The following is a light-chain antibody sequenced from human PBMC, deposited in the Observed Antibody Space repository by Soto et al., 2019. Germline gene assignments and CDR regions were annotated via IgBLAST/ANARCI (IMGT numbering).Light chain of an antibody. Sequence: EILMTQSPYTLSVSPVESATLSCSTSQRVYSNLAWYQQRPGQAPRLLIYGASTRATGVPARFSGRGSGTEFTLTISSLQSEDFAVYYCQQYTNWPPNTFGQGTRLEI. CDR2: GAS. J-gene: IGKJ5*01. CDR3: QQYTNWPPNT. CDR1: QRVYSN. V-gene: IGKV3-15*01.